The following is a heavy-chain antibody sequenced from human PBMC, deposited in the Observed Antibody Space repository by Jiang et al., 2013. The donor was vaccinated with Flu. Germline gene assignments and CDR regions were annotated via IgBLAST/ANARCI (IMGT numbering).Heavy chain of an antibody. V-gene: IGHV2-5*02. J-gene: IGHJ4*02. CDR2: IHSDDDK. Sequence: LIHSDDDKRYSPSLKNRLTITKDTSKNRVVLTMTNMGPVDTATYYCAHLYRSGNYARFFDFWGQGTLLTVSS. CDR3: AHLYRSGNYARFFDF. D-gene: IGHD2-2*02.